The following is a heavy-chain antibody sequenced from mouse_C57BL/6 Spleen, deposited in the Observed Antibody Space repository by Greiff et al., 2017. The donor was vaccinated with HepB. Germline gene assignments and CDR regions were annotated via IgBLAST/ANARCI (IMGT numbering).Heavy chain of an antibody. J-gene: IGHJ1*03. CDR3: ARWGDYYGSSYWYFDV. V-gene: IGHV1-50*01. D-gene: IGHD1-1*01. Sequence: QVQLQQPGAELVKPGASVKLSCKASGYTLTSYWMQWVKQRPGQGLEWIGEIDPSDSYTNYNQKFKGKATLTVDTSSSTAYMQLSSLTSEDSAVYYCARWGDYYGSSYWYFDVWGTGTTVTVSS. CDR1: GYTLTSYW. CDR2: IDPSDSYT.